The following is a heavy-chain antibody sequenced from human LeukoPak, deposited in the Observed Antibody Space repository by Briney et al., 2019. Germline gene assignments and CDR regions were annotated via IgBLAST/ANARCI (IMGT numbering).Heavy chain of an antibody. Sequence: QPGGSLRLSCTASGFNVRSNYMTWVRQAPGKGLEWVSVIYSGGSTYYADSVKGRFTISGDNSKNTLYLQMNSLRAEDTAVYYCAKDRPTVYSSSWLHFLDSWGQGTLVTVSS. CDR2: IYSGGST. CDR1: GFNVRSNY. J-gene: IGHJ4*02. V-gene: IGHV3-53*01. CDR3: AKDRPTVYSSSWLHFLDS. D-gene: IGHD6-13*01.